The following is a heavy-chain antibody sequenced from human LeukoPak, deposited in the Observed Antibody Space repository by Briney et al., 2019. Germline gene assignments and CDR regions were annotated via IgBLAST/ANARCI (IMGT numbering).Heavy chain of an antibody. V-gene: IGHV4-34*01. CDR3: ARGLRGYSYGYG. CDR2: INHSGST. D-gene: IGHD5-18*01. CDR1: GGSFSGYY. J-gene: IGHJ4*02. Sequence: SETLSLTCAVYGGSFSGYYWSWIRQPPGKGLEWIGEINHSGSTNYNPSLKSRVTISVDTSKNQFSLELSSVTAADTAVYYCARGLRGYSYGYGWGQGTLVTVSS.